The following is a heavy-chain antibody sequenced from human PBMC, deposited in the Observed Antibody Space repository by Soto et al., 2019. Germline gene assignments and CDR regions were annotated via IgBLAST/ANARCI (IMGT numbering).Heavy chain of an antibody. J-gene: IGHJ4*02. CDR1: GYTFTGYY. Sequence: ASVKVSCKASGYTFTGYYMHWVRQAPGQGLEWMGWTYPNSGGTKYAQKFQGRVTMTRDTSINTAYLEWGSLKASDTAMYYCARHDSNGYFDFWGQGTQVTVSS. CDR3: ARHDSNGYFDF. D-gene: IGHD2-8*01. CDR2: TYPNSGGT. V-gene: IGHV1-2*02.